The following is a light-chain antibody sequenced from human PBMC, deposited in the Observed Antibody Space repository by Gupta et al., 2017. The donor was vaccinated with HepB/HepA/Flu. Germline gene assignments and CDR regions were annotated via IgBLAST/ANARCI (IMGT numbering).Light chain of an antibody. CDR1: SSNVGRNN. J-gene: IGLJ2*01. CDR3: ASCATSLNVVV. Sequence: QSVLPQSTSVSRTPGQRVTISCTGSSSNVGRNNVNWYQQLPGTAPKLLFSYNDERPSGVPDRISGSESGTSDSRAIRGLQSEDEAEYYCASCATSLNVVVFGGGTKLTVL. CDR2: YND. V-gene: IGLV1-44*01.